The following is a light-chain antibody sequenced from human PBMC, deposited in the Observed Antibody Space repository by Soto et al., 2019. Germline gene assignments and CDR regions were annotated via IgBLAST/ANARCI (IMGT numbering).Light chain of an antibody. J-gene: IGLJ1*01. V-gene: IGLV2-11*01. CDR3: CSYVGSYTVV. CDR2: DVS. CDR1: SSGYNF. Sequence: QSALTQPRSVSGSPGQSVTISCTGISSGYNFVSWYQQHPGKAPKVLIYDVSKRPSGVPDRFSGSKSGNTASLTISGLQAEDEADYYCCSYVGSYTVVFGIGTKVTVL.